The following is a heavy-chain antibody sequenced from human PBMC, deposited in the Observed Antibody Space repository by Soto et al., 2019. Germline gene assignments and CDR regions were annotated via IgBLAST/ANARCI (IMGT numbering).Heavy chain of an antibody. D-gene: IGHD2-2*01. CDR2: IKQDGSEK. J-gene: IGHJ6*03. CDR3: AREERCSSTSCYPDSYYYYMDV. V-gene: IGHV3-7*01. Sequence: GGSLRLSCAASGFTFSSYWMSWVRQAPGKGLEWVANIKQDGSEKYYVDSVKGRFTISRDNAKNSLYLQMNSLRAEDTAVYYCAREERCSSTSCYPDSYYYYMDVWGKGTTVTVSS. CDR1: GFTFSSYW.